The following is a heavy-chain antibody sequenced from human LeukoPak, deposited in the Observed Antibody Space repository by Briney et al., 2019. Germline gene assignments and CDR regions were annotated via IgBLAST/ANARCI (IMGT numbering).Heavy chain of an antibody. CDR3: ARDGGYSGYDHYFDY. V-gene: IGHV4-4*07. J-gene: IGHJ4*02. CDR1: GGSISSYY. CDR2: IYTSGST. Sequence: SETLSLTCTVSGGSISSYYWSWIRQPAGKGLEWIGRIYTSGSTNYNPSLKSRVTMSVDTSKNQFSLKLSSVTAADTAVYYCARDGGYSGYDHYFDYWDQGTLVTVSS. D-gene: IGHD5-12*01.